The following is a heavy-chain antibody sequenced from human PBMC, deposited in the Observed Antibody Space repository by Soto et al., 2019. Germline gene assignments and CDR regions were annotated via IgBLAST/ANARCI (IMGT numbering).Heavy chain of an antibody. J-gene: IGHJ6*02. CDR3: ARDGERDTGLNFYYYLHGMDA. CDR2: ISPYNGTT. D-gene: IGHD1-1*01. Sequence: ASVKVSCKASGYTFTTYGISWVRQAPGQGLEWMGWISPYNGTTKYAEKFQGEITMTTDTATSTAYMDLRSLISDDTAVYYCARDGERDTGLNFYYYLHGMDAWGQGTRVTVSS. CDR1: GYTFTTYG. V-gene: IGHV1-18*04.